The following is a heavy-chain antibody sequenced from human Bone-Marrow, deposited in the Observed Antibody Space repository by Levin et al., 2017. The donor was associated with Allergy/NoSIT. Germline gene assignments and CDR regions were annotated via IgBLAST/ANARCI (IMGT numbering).Heavy chain of an antibody. V-gene: IGHV5-51*01. CDR2: IYPGHSDT. CDR1: GYDFSTYW. Sequence: KVSCEGSGYDFSTYWIAWVRQMPGKGLEWMGIIYPGHSDTRYSPSFQGQVTISVDTSISTAYLQWNSLKASDTGMYYCARGFSYDWHFDLWGRGTLGTGSS. D-gene: IGHD5-18*01. CDR3: ARGFSYDWHFDL. J-gene: IGHJ2*01.